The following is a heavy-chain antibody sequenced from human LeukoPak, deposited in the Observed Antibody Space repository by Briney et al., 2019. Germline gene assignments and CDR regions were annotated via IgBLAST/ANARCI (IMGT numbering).Heavy chain of an antibody. D-gene: IGHD3-9*01. J-gene: IGHJ6*03. CDR3: AKDGGEYYDILTGYYPRLYYMDV. CDR2: ISGSGGST. CDR1: GFTFSTYG. V-gene: IGHV3-23*01. Sequence: GGSLRLSCAASGFTFSTYGMSWVRQAPGKGLEWVSAISGSGGSTYYADSVKGRFTISRDNSKNTLYLQMNSLRAEDTAVYYCAKDGGEYYDILTGYYPRLYYMDVWGKGTTVTISS.